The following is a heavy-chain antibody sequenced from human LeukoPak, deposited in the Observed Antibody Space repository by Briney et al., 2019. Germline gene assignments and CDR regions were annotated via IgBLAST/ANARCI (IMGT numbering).Heavy chain of an antibody. J-gene: IGHJ3*02. CDR2: IRYDESNK. V-gene: IGHV3-30*02. D-gene: IGHD6-13*01. CDR1: GFTLSSYG. CDR3: AKVAAAGTGGAFDI. Sequence: GGSLRLSCAASGFTLSSYGMHWVRQAPGKGLEWVAFIRYDESNKDYADSVKGRFTISRDNSKNTLYLQMNSLRAEDTAVYYCAKVAAAGTGGAFDIWGQGTMVTVSS.